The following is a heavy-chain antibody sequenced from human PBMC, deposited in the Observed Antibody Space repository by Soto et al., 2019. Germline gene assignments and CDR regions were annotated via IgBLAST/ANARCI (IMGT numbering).Heavy chain of an antibody. V-gene: IGHV1-69*13. CDR3: AGTSRDGYNGFDY. CDR1: GGTFSSYA. Sequence: GASVKVSCKASGGTFSSYAISWVRQAPGQGLEWMGGIIPIFGTANYAQKFQGRVTITADESTSTAYMELSSLRSEDTAVYYCAGTSRDGYNGFDYWGQGTLVTVSS. J-gene: IGHJ4*02. CDR2: IIPIFGTA. D-gene: IGHD5-12*01.